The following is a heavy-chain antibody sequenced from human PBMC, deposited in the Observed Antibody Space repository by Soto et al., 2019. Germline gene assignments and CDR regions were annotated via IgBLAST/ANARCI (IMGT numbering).Heavy chain of an antibody. CDR2: ISGSGGST. Sequence: PGGSLRLSCAASGFTFSSYAMSWVRQAPGKGLEWVSAISGSGGSTYYADSVKGRFTISRDNSKNTLYLQMNSLRAEDTAVYYCAKEFLEWFVDLPKYYFDYWGQGTLVTVPS. CDR3: AKEFLEWFVDLPKYYFDY. J-gene: IGHJ4*02. CDR1: GFTFSSYA. V-gene: IGHV3-23*01. D-gene: IGHD3-3*01.